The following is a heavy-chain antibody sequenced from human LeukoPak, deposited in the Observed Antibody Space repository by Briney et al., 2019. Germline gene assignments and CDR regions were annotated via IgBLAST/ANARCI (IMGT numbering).Heavy chain of an antibody. Sequence: GTSLRLSCAASGFTMKNFGMHWVRQAPGKGLEWVAVICYDGSQRYYMDSVKGRFAISRENSMNTLSLEMNGLRVEDTAVYYCVRGADMNYNFENSSYFDSWGQELWSSSPQ. J-gene: IGHJ4*01. D-gene: IGHD3-3*01. CDR1: GFTMKNFG. CDR2: ICYDGSQR. V-gene: IGHV3-33*01. CDR3: VRGADMNYNFENSSYFDS.